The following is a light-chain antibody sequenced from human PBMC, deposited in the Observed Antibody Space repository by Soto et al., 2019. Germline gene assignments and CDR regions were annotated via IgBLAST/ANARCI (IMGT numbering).Light chain of an antibody. CDR3: NESAGINIDVI. Sequence: QSVLTQPPSASGSPGQSVTISCTGTSSDVGGYGYVSWYQQHPGKAPKLMIYEVTKRASGVPDRFSGSKSGNTASLTVSGLQAEDEADYYSNESAGINIDVIFGGGTKPPVL. V-gene: IGLV2-8*01. CDR2: EVT. CDR1: SSDVGGYGY. J-gene: IGLJ2*01.